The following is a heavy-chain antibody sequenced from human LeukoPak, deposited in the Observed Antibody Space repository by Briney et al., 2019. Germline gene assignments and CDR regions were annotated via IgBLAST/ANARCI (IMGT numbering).Heavy chain of an antibody. J-gene: IGHJ4*02. CDR3: AGSYDFWSANDY. V-gene: IGHV3-11*01. CDR1: GFTFSDYY. D-gene: IGHD3-3*01. Sequence: PGGPLRLSCAASGFTFSDYYMSWIRQAPGKGLEWVSYISSSGSTIYYADSVKGRFTISRDNTKNSLYLQMNSLRAEDTAVYYCAGSYDFWSANDYWGQGTLVTVSS. CDR2: ISSSGSTI.